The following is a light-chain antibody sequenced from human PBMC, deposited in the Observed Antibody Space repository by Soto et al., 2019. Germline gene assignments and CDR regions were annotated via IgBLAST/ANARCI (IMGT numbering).Light chain of an antibody. V-gene: IGLV2-23*02. CDR1: SSDVGSYNL. Sequence: QSALTQPASVSGSPGQPITISCTGTSSDVGSYNLVSWYQQHPGKAPKLMIYEVSKRPSGVSNRFSGSKSANTASLTISGLQADDEADYYCCSYGGRSTYVFGTGTKVTVL. CDR3: CSYGGRSTYV. J-gene: IGLJ1*01. CDR2: EVS.